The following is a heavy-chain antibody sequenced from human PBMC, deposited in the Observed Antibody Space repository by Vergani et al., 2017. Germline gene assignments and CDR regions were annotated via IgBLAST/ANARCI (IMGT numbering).Heavy chain of an antibody. V-gene: IGHV4-31*01. CDR1: GGSISSGGYY. J-gene: IGHJ4*02. Sequence: QLHLQESGPGLVKPSQTLSLTCTVSGGSISSGGYYLNWIRQHPGQGLEWVGYIYFSGSIYYNPSLKSQVAISRDTSKNQFSLKVTSVTAADTAIYYCARSRFFGSGSFGFDSWGQGTLVTVSS. CDR2: IYFSGSI. CDR3: ARSRFFGSGSFGFDS. D-gene: IGHD3-10*01.